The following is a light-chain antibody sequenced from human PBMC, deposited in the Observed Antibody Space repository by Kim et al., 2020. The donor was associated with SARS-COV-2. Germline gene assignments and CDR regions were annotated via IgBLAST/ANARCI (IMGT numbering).Light chain of an antibody. V-gene: IGLV1-44*01. Sequence: GQSVTIFCSGSYSNVGRNTVNWWQQLPGTAPKLLIFGYNQRPSGVPARFTASKSGTSASLAISGLQSEDEADYYCAALDDNLNGVGFGGGTQLTVL. CDR3: AALDDNLNGVG. CDR1: YSNVGRNT. J-gene: IGLJ2*01. CDR2: GYN.